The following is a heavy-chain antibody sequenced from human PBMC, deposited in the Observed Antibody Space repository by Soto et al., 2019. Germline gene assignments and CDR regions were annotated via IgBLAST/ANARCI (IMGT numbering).Heavy chain of an antibody. CDR2: ISWNSGSI. CDR3: AKPLGMYSSRGFDAFDI. V-gene: IGHV3-9*01. Sequence: EVQLVESGGGLVQPGRSLRLSCAASGFTFDDYAMHWVRQAPGKGLEWVSGISWNSGSIGYADSVKGRFTISRDNAKNSLYLHMNSLRAEDTALYYCAKPLGMYSSRGFDAFDIWGQGTMVTVSS. D-gene: IGHD6-13*01. J-gene: IGHJ3*02. CDR1: GFTFDDYA.